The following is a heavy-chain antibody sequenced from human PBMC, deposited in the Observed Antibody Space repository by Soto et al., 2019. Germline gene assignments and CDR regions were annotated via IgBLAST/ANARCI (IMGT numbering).Heavy chain of an antibody. CDR2: IWYDGSNK. CDR3: AREIAADGPFDY. CDR1: GFTFSSYC. J-gene: IGHJ4*02. V-gene: IGHV3-33*01. D-gene: IGHD6-13*01. Sequence: GGSLRLSCAACGFTFSSYCIHWVRQAPGKGLEWVAVIWYDGSNKYYADSVKGRFTISRDNYKNTLYLQMNSLRAEDTAVYYCAREIAADGPFDYWGQGTLVTVSS.